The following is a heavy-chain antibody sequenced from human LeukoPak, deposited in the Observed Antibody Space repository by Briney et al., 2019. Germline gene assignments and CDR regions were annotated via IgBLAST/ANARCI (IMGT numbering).Heavy chain of an antibody. Sequence: PSETLSLTCAVYGGSFSGYYWSWIRQPPGKGLEWIGEINHSGSTNYNPSLKSRVTISVDTSKNQFSLKLSSVTAADTAVYYCARGSRWGRFFDYWGQGTPVTVSS. J-gene: IGHJ4*02. CDR2: INHSGST. CDR1: GGSFSGYY. D-gene: IGHD3-16*01. CDR3: ARGSRWGRFFDY. V-gene: IGHV4-34*01.